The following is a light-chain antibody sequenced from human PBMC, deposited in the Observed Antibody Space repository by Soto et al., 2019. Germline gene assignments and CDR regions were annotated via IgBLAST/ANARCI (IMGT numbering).Light chain of an antibody. CDR1: NPNIGKNY. J-gene: IGLJ3*02. CDR3: ATWDNTLSAEV. Sequence: QSVLTQPPSVSAAPGQKVTISCFGSNPNIGKNYVSWYQQLPGTAPKLLIYGNNNRHSGITDRISGSKSGTSATLGITTLQPGDEADYYCATWDNTLSAEVFGGGTKVTVL. V-gene: IGLV1-51*01. CDR2: GNN.